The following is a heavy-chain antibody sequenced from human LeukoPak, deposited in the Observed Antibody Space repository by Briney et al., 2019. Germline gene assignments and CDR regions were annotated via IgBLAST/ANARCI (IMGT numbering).Heavy chain of an antibody. CDR3: ARETGYSSGWYGGIDY. V-gene: IGHV1-18*01. J-gene: IGHJ4*02. Sequence: ASVKVSCEASGYTFTSYGISWVRQAPGQGLEWMGWISAYNGNTNYAQKLQGRVTMTTDTSTSTAYMELRSLRSDDTAVYYCARETGYSSGWYGGIDYWGQGTLVTVSS. D-gene: IGHD6-19*01. CDR2: ISAYNGNT. CDR1: GYTFTSYG.